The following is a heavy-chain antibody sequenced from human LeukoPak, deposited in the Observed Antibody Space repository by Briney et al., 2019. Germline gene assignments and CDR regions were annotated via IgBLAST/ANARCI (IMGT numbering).Heavy chain of an antibody. V-gene: IGHV3-7*01. D-gene: IGHD2-2*01. CDR1: GFTFSSYW. Sequence: RGSLRLSCAASGFTFSSYWMSWVRQAPGKGLEWVANIKQDGSEKYYVDSVKGRFTISRDNAKNSLYLQMNSLRAEDTAVYYCARDGTRRRLPAATNGEGDYWGQGTLVTVSS. J-gene: IGHJ4*02. CDR3: ARDGTRRRLPAATNGEGDY. CDR2: IKQDGSEK.